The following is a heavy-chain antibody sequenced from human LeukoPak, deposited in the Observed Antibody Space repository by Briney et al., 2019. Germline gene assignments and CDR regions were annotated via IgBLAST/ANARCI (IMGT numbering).Heavy chain of an antibody. D-gene: IGHD7-27*01. CDR2: IYSGGSA. J-gene: IGHJ3*01. V-gene: IGHV3-66*01. Sequence: GSLRLSCAASGFTVSSNYMSWVRQAPGKGLEWVSVIYSGGSAYYADSVKGRFTISRDNSKNTLHLQMNSLRGEDTAGYYCAKDASGVFDLWGQGTMVTVSS. CDR1: GFTVSSNY. CDR3: AKDASGVFDL.